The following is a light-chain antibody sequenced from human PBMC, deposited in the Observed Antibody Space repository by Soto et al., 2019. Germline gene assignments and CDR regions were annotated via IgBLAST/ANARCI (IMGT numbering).Light chain of an antibody. J-gene: IGKJ4*01. CDR3: QQCSAHPLP. Sequence: DIQLTQSPSVLSASVGDRVSISCRASQDIAHNLNWSQQKPGRAPKLLIFEKSTLLYGVPSRFSGSGSGTEFTLTISSLQPEDFATYFCQQCSAHPLPFGGGTRVEIK. CDR1: QDIAHN. V-gene: IGKV1-9*01. CDR2: EKS.